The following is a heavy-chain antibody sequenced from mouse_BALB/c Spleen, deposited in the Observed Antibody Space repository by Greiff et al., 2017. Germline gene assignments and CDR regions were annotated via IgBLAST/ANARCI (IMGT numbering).Heavy chain of an antibody. J-gene: IGHJ4*01. CDR2: IWGDGST. Sequence: VQVVESGPGLVAPSQSLSITCTVSGFSLTGYGVNWVRQPPGKGLEWLGMIWGDGSTDYNSALKSRLSISKDNSKSQVFLKMNSLQTDDTARYYCARDEQGNYPYYYAMDYWGQGTSVTVSS. V-gene: IGHV2-6-7*01. D-gene: IGHD2-1*01. CDR3: ARDEQGNYPYYYAMDY. CDR1: GFSLTGYG.